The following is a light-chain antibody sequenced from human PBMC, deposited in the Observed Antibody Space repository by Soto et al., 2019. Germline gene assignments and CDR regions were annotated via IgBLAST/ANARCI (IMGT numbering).Light chain of an antibody. Sequence: DIQMTQSPSSLSASVGDRVTITCRASQSISNYLCWYQQKPGKAPKLLIYAASSLQSGVPSRFSGSGSRTHFTLTISSLQPEDFATYYCQHSYSAPLTFGGGTKVEI. V-gene: IGKV1-39*01. CDR2: AAS. CDR3: QHSYSAPLT. CDR1: QSISNY. J-gene: IGKJ4*01.